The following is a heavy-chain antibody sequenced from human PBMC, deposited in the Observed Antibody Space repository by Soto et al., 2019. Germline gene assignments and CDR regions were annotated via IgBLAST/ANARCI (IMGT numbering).Heavy chain of an antibody. V-gene: IGHV1-8*01. CDR2: MNPNSGNT. CDR3: ARGLWFGELLPHWFGY. J-gene: IGHJ4*02. D-gene: IGHD3-10*01. CDR1: GYTFTSYD. Sequence: ASVKVSCKASGYTFTSYDINWVRQATGQGLEWMGWMNPNSGNTGYAQKFQGRVTMTRNTSISTAYMELSSLRSEDTAVYYCARGLWFGELLPHWFGYWGQGTLVTVSS.